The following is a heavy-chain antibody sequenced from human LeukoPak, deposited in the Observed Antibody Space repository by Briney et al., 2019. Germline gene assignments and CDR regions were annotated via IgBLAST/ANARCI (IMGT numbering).Heavy chain of an antibody. Sequence: ASVKVSCKASGYTFTGYFIHWVRQAPGQGLEWMGWINPNSGGTNYAQKFQGRVTMTRDTSISTAYMELSRLRSDDTAVYYCARDERYDSSGYPFDYWGQGTLFTVSS. J-gene: IGHJ4*02. CDR3: ARDERYDSSGYPFDY. V-gene: IGHV1-2*02. D-gene: IGHD3-22*01. CDR1: GYTFTGYF. CDR2: INPNSGGT.